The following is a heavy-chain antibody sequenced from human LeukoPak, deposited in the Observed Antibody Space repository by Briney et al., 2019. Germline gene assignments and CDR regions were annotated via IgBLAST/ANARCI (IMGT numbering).Heavy chain of an antibody. CDR3: ARGYDSSAYYPFNY. CDR1: GGSISSYY. V-gene: IGHV4-59*01. J-gene: IGHJ4*02. CDR2: ISDSGST. Sequence: SETLSLTCTVSGGSISSYYWSWIRQPPGRGLEWIGYISDSGSTNYNPSLKSRVTISVDTSKNQFSLMLSSVTAADTAVYYCARGYDSSAYYPFNYWGQGTLVTVSS. D-gene: IGHD3-22*01.